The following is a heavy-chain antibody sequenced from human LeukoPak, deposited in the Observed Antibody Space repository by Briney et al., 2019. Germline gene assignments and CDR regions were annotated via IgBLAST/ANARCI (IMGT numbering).Heavy chain of an antibody. CDR1: GGSISSSSYY. CDR3: ARSGYYYDSSGYVRNNWFDP. V-gene: IGHV4-39*07. J-gene: IGHJ5*02. D-gene: IGHD3-22*01. CDR2: IYYSGST. Sequence: SETLSLTCTVSGGSISSSSYYWGWIRQPPGKGLEWIGSIYYSGSTYYNPSLKSRVTISVDTSKNQFSLKLSSVTAADTAVYYCARSGYYYDSSGYVRNNWFDPWGQGTLVTVSS.